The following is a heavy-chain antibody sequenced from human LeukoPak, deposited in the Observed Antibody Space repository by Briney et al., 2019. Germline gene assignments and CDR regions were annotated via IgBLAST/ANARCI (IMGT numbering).Heavy chain of an antibody. D-gene: IGHD4-23*01. CDR3: AKIMTTVVTPLGAFDI. J-gene: IGHJ3*02. Sequence: GGSLRLSCAASGFTFSSYGMHWVRQAPGKGLEWVAVISYDGSNKYYADSVKGRFTISRDNSKNTLYLQMNSLRAEDTAVYYCAKIMTTVVTPLGAFDIWGQGTMVTVSS. CDR1: GFTFSSYG. CDR2: ISYDGSNK. V-gene: IGHV3-30*18.